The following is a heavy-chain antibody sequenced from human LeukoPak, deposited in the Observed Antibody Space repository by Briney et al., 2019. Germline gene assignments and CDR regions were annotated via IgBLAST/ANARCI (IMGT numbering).Heavy chain of an antibody. J-gene: IGHJ4*02. CDR3: ARDGLWDGSNPQYYFDY. CDR2: ITNSGNSK. Sequence: GGSLRLSCAASEFTFSSYSMNWVRQAPGKGLEWVSYITNSGNSKSYADSVKGRFTISRDNSKNTLYLQMNSLRAEDTAVYYCARDGLWDGSNPQYYFDYWGQGTLVTVSS. V-gene: IGHV3-48*01. D-gene: IGHD5-24*01. CDR1: EFTFSSYS.